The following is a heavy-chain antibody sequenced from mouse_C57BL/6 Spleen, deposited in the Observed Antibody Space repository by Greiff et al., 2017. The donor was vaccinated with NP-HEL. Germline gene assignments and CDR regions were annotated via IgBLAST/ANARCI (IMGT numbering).Heavy chain of an antibody. Sequence: QVQLQQPGAELVKPGASVKLSCKASGYTFTSYWMHWVKQRPGQGLEWIGMIHPNSGSTNYNEKFKSKATLTVDKSSRTAYMQLSSLTSEDSAVYDGAKEDYYDYDVRWYFDVWGTGTTVTVSS. D-gene: IGHD2-4*01. J-gene: IGHJ1*03. V-gene: IGHV1-64*01. CDR1: GYTFTSYW. CDR2: IHPNSGST. CDR3: AKEDYYDYDVRWYFDV.